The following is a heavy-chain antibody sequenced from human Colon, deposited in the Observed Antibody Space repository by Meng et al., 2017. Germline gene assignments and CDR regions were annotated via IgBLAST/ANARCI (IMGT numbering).Heavy chain of an antibody. CDR1: GFTFSSYS. CDR3: ASSIDYGDYGSYFDY. J-gene: IGHJ4*02. D-gene: IGHD4-17*01. Sequence: GGSLRLSCAASGFTFSSYSMNWVRQAPGKVLEWVSSISSSSSYIYYADSVKGRFTISRDNAKNSLYLQMNSLRAEDTAVYYCASSIDYGDYGSYFDYWGQGTLVTVSS. V-gene: IGHV3-21*01. CDR2: ISSSSSYI.